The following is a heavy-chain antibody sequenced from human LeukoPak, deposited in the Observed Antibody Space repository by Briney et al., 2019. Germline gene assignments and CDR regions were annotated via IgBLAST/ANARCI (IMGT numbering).Heavy chain of an antibody. CDR3: ASGGLSSSWAYNWFDP. CDR2: IYYSGST. V-gene: IGHV4-59*01. D-gene: IGHD6-13*01. J-gene: IGHJ5*02. CDR1: GGSISSYY. Sequence: PSETLSLTCTVSGGSISSYYWSWIRQPPGKGLEWIGYIYYSGSTNYNPSLKSRVTISVDTSKNQFSLKLSSVTAADTAVYYCASGGLSSSWAYNWFDPWGQGTLVTVSS.